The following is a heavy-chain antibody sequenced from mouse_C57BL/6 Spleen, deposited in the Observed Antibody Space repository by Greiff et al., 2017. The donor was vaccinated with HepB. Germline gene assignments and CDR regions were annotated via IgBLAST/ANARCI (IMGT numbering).Heavy chain of an antibody. J-gene: IGHJ1*03. CDR2: ISSGGDYI. CDR3: TKVSSYYGSSYRYFDV. CDR1: GFTFSSYA. D-gene: IGHD1-1*01. Sequence: EVQLVESGEGLVKPGGSLKLSCAASGFTFSSYAMSWVRQTPEKRLEWVAYISSGGDYIYYADTVKGRFTISRDNARNTLYLQMSSLKSEDTAMYYCTKVSSYYGSSYRYFDVWGTGTTVTVSS. V-gene: IGHV5-9-1*02.